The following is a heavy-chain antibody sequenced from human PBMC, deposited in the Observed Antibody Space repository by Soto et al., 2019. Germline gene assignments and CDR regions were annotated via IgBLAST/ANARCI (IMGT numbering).Heavy chain of an antibody. D-gene: IGHD3-16*01. Sequence: EVQLLESGGGLVQPGGSLRLSCAASGFTASSYAMSWVRQAPGKGLEWVSVISGSGSTYSADSVKGRFTISRDSSKNTVYLQMNSLRAEDMSVYYCAKALRFTFTTGYYMDVWGRGTTVTVSS. CDR2: ISGSGST. V-gene: IGHV3-23*01. CDR3: AKALRFTFTTGYYMDV. J-gene: IGHJ6*03. CDR1: GFTASSYA.